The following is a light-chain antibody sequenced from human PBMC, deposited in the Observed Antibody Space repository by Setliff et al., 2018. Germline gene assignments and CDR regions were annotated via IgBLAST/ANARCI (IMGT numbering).Light chain of an antibody. CDR3: GAWDRSLNVDV. V-gene: IGLV1-51*01. CDR1: SSNIGNNY. CDR2: DNK. J-gene: IGLJ1*01. Sequence: QSVLTQPPSVSAAPGQKVTTSCSGSSSNIGNNYVSWYQQLPGTAPKLLIYDNKRPSGIPDRFSGSKSGTSATLGITGLQTGDEADYYCGAWDRSLNVDVFGIGTKVTVL.